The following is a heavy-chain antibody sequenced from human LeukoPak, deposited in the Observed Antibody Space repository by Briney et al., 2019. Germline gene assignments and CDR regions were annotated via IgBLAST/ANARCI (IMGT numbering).Heavy chain of an antibody. J-gene: IGHJ6*03. D-gene: IGHD6-13*01. CDR1: GGSISSDY. Sequence: KPSETLSLTCTVSGGSISSDYWSWIRQPAGKGLEWIGRIYTSGSTNYNPSLKSRVTMSVDTSKNQFPLELSSVTAADTAVYYCARAFGGSSSWSDYYYYYMDVWGKGTTVTVSS. CDR2: IYTSGST. CDR3: ARAFGGSSSWSDYYYYYMDV. V-gene: IGHV4-4*07.